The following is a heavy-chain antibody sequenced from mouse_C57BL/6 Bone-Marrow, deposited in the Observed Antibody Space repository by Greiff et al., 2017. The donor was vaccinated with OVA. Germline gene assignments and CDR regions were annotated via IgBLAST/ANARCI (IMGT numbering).Heavy chain of an antibody. J-gene: IGHJ3*01. Sequence: VKLQQSGAELVRPGTSVKVSCKASGYAFTNYLIEWVKQRPGQGLEWIGVINPGSGGTNYNEKFKGKATLTADKSSSTAYMQLSSLTSEDSAVYFCARAGGTEAYWGQGTLVTVSA. CDR1: GYAFTNYL. CDR3: ARAGGTEAY. D-gene: IGHD3-3*01. CDR2: INPGSGGT. V-gene: IGHV1-54*01.